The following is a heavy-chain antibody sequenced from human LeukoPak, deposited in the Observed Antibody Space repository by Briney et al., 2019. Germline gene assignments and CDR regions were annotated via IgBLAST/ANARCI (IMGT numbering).Heavy chain of an antibody. CDR2: IYPGDSDT. V-gene: IGHV5-51*01. D-gene: IGHD3-3*02. CDR3: ARQVTQNLASHRVWFDP. Sequence: GESLKISYKGSGYSFTSYWIAWVRQMPGKGLEWMGIIYPGDSDTTYSPSFQGQVSISVDKSISTAYLQWSSLKASDTAMYYCARQVTQNLASHRVWFDPWGQGTLVTVSS. CDR1: GYSFTSYW. J-gene: IGHJ5*02.